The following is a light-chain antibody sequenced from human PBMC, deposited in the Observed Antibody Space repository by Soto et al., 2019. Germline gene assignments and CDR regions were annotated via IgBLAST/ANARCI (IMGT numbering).Light chain of an antibody. CDR3: QQFLSYPIT. Sequence: IQLTQSPASLSAFVGERVTITCRASQDIRGALAWYQQSPGEAPQLLIYDASTLESGVPSRFSGSSSGTHFTLTISSLQPEDFATYYCQQFLSYPITFGQGTRLEI. V-gene: IGKV1-13*02. CDR2: DAS. J-gene: IGKJ5*01. CDR1: QDIRGA.